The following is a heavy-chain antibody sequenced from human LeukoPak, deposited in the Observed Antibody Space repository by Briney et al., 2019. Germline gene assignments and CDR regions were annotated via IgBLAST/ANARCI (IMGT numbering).Heavy chain of an antibody. CDR1: GFTFSSYA. J-gene: IGHJ6*03. D-gene: IGHD6-13*01. V-gene: IGHV3-21*01. CDR3: ARGDSSSWYVGYYYYYMDV. Sequence: GGSLRLSCAASGFTFSSYAMTWVRQAPGKGLEWVSSISSSSSYIYYADSVKGRFTISRDNAKNSLYLQMNSLRAEDTAVYYCARGDSSSWYVGYYYYYMDVWGKGTTVTVSS. CDR2: ISSSSSYI.